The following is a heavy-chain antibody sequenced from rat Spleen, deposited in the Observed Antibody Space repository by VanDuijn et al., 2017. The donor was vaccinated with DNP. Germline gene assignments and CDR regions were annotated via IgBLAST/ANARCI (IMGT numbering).Heavy chain of an antibody. V-gene: IGHV3-1*01. CDR1: GYSITSNY. D-gene: IGHD1-2*01. CDR3: ARLIYSSPFDY. Sequence: EVQLQESGPGLVKPSLSLSLTCSVTGYSITSNYWAWIRKFPGNKMEWMGYISYSGSTGFNPSLKSRISITRDTSQNQFFLQLNSVTTEDTATYYCARLIYSSPFDYWGQGIMVTVSS. CDR2: ISYSGST. J-gene: IGHJ2*01.